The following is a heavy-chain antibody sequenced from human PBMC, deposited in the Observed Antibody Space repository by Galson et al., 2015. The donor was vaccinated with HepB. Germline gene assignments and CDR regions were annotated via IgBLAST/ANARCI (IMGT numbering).Heavy chain of an antibody. CDR1: AFTFSSYS. Sequence: SLRLSCAASAFTFSSYSMNWVRQAPGKGLEWVSYISSGSGTIYYADSVKGRFTISRDNAKNSLYLQMNSLRAEDTAVYYCARGPLGRITLWGGTRWRPPPPGDYFNYWGQGTLVTVSS. CDR2: ISSGSGTI. CDR3: ARGPLGRITLWGGTRWRPPPPGDYFNY. D-gene: IGHD1-14*01. V-gene: IGHV3-48*01. J-gene: IGHJ4*02.